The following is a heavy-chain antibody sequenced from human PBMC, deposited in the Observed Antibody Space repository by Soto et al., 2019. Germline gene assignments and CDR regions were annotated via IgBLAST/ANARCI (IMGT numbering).Heavy chain of an antibody. J-gene: IGHJ3*02. CDR3: ARLQYTVVTALDI. D-gene: IGHD2-15*01. Sequence: QVQLQESGPRLVKPSETLSLTCSVSGVSIGSHFWSWIRQAPGKGPELVGYIYLTVNTNYNPALKSRVTISMDTSKNQLSLQLSSVTAADTAIYYCARLQYTVVTALDIWGQGTMVTVSS. V-gene: IGHV4-59*11. CDR1: GVSIGSHF. CDR2: IYLTVNT.